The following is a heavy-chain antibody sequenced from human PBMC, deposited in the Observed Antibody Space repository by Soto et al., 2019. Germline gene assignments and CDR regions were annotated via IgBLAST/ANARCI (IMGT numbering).Heavy chain of an antibody. CDR1: GGSISSGDYY. Sequence: QVQLQESGPGLVKPSQTLSLTCTVSGGSISSGDYYWSWIRQPPGKGLEWIGYIYYSGSTYYNPSXKSRVTISVDXXKXQFXLKLSSVTAADTAVYYCARSAYDSSGYYHHDAFDIWGQGTMVTVSS. D-gene: IGHD3-22*01. CDR2: IYYSGST. V-gene: IGHV4-30-4*01. J-gene: IGHJ3*02. CDR3: ARSAYDSSGYYHHDAFDI.